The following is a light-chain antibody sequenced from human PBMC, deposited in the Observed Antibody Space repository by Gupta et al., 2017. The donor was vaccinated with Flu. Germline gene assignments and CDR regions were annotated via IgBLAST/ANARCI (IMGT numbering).Light chain of an antibody. J-gene: IGKJ5*01. V-gene: IGKV3-15*01. Sequence: VLTQSPATLSVSQGQGATLSCRASHSVRNNLAWYQQKPGQAPRLLIYDTSTSVAGIPGRFSGSGSETDFTLTISSLQSEDSAIYYCQHYDKWPPSISFGQGTRLEIK. CDR2: DTS. CDR1: HSVRNN. CDR3: QHYDKWPPSIS.